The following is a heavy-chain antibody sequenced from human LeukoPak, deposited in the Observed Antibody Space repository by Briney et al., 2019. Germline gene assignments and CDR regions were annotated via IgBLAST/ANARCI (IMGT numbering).Heavy chain of an antibody. CDR1: GFTFDDYT. CDR2: INWDAADT. CDR3: AKDFHLTAGHYAFDM. Sequence: PGGSLRLSCAASGFTFDDYTMHWVRQAPGKGLEGGSLINWDAADTYYADSVKGRFTISRDNSQNYLYLHMKSLRTEDTALYYCAKDFHLTAGHYAFDMWGQGTMVSVSS. V-gene: IGHV3-43*01. D-gene: IGHD6-13*01. J-gene: IGHJ3*02.